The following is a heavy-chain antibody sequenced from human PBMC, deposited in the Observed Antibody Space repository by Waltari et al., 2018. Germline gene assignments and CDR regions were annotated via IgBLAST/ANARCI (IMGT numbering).Heavy chain of an antibody. D-gene: IGHD3-10*01. CDR3: AREQFYNSGIQGSAFDY. V-gene: IGHV3-48*03. CDR1: GFTFRSYE. CDR2: IGRSGDIM. Sequence: EVQLVESGGGLIQPGGSLRLSCAASGFTFRSYEVNWVRQAPGKGLGWVSYIGRSGDIMFFADSVRGRFTISRDNAKNSLYLQMNSLRVEDTAVYYCAREQFYNSGIQGSAFDYWGQGTLVTVSS. J-gene: IGHJ4*02.